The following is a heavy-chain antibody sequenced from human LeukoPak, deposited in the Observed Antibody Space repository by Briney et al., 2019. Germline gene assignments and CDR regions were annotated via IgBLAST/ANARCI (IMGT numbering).Heavy chain of an antibody. CDR3: ARDMGYTYGYRLYHHGMDL. D-gene: IGHD5-18*01. Sequence: GASVKVSCKASGYTFTAHFLHWVRQAPGQGLEWMGWINPNSGGPIYAQKFHGRVTMTTDTSITTAYMELTGLKSDDTAVYYCARDMGYTYGYRLYHHGMDLWGQGTTVTVSS. CDR2: INPNSGGP. V-gene: IGHV1-2*02. J-gene: IGHJ6*02. CDR1: GYTFTAHF.